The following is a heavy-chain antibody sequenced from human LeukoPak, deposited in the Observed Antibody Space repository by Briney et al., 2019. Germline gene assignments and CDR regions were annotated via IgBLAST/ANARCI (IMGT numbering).Heavy chain of an antibody. D-gene: IGHD6-13*01. J-gene: IGHJ6*03. CDR3: ARGDSSSWYSYYYYMDV. CDR1: GGSIGSYY. Sequence: PSETLSLTCTVSGGSIGSYYWSWIRQPPGKGLEWIGYIYYSGSTNYNPSLKSRVTISVDTSKNQFSLKLSSVTAADTAVYYCARGDSSSWYSYYYYMDVWGKGTTVTVSS. CDR2: IYYSGST. V-gene: IGHV4-59*01.